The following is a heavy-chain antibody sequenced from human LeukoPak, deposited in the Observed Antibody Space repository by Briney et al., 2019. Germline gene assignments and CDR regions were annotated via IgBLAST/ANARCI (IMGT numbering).Heavy chain of an antibody. CDR1: GFTFSSYS. J-gene: IGHJ6*04. V-gene: IGHV3-21*01. CDR3: ARDGSAARGHYYGMDV. D-gene: IGHD2-2*01. Sequence: GSLRLSCAASGFTFSSYSMNWVRQAPGKGLEWVSSISSSSSYIYYADSVKGRFTISRDNAKNSLYLQMNSLRAEDTAVYYCARDGSAARGHYYGMDVWGKGTTVTVSS. CDR2: ISSSSSYI.